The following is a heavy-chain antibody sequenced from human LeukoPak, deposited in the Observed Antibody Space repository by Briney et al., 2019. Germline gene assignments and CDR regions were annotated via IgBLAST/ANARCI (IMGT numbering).Heavy chain of an antibody. CDR3: AREGAPSDEYYYYGMDV. V-gene: IGHV4-31*03. D-gene: IGHD1-26*01. CDR2: IYYSGST. Sequence: SQTLSLTCTVSGGSISSGGYYWSWIRQHPGKGLEWIGYIYYSGSTYYNPSLKSRVTISVDTSKNQFSLKLSSVTAADTAVYYCAREGAPSDEYYYYGMDVWGQGTTVTVSS. J-gene: IGHJ6*02. CDR1: GGSISSGGYY.